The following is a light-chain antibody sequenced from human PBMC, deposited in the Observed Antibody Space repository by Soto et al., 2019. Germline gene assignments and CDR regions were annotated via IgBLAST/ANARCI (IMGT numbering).Light chain of an antibody. CDR2: ELT. CDR1: SSDIGGYDY. V-gene: IGLV2-8*01. CDR3: SSYAGSNNVI. J-gene: IGLJ2*01. Sequence: QSVLTQPPSASGSPGQSVTISCTGTSSDIGGYDYVSWFQHHPGRAPKLMIYELTKRPSGVPDRFSGSRSGNTASLTVSGLQAEDEADYYCSSYAGSNNVILGGGTKLTVL.